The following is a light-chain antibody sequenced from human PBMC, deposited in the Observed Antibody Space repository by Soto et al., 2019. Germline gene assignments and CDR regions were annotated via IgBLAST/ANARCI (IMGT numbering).Light chain of an antibody. Sequence: QSALTQPPSVSGAPGQRVTLSCTGNSSNLGAGYDVHWYQQLPGAAPKLVIFGNRNRPSGVPERFSGSKSGTSASPAITGLQAEDEAHYYCQAYDYSLTASVFGGGTKVTVL. CDR2: GNR. J-gene: IGLJ3*02. CDR1: SSNLGAGYD. V-gene: IGLV1-40*01. CDR3: QAYDYSLTASV.